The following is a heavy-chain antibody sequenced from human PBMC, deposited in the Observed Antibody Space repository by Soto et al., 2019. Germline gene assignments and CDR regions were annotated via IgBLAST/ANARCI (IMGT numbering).Heavy chain of an antibody. CDR3: AKTKGYCSGSSCYSLSDY. CDR1: GFTFNNHA. Sequence: PGGSLRLSCAASGFTFNNHAMSWVRQAPGKGLEWVSVISGTGGSTYYADSVKGRFTISRDNSKNTVSLQMNSLRAEDTAVYYCAKTKGYCSGSSCYSLSDYWGQGTRVTVSS. CDR2: ISGTGGST. D-gene: IGHD2-15*01. J-gene: IGHJ4*02. V-gene: IGHV3-23*01.